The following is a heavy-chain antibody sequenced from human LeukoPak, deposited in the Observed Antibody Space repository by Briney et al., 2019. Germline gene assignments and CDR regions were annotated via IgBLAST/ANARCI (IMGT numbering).Heavy chain of an antibody. CDR3: AKGSGYDSSGYHDY. Sequence: GGSLRLSCAASGFTCYDYEMDWVRHAPGKGLEWVSGISWNSGSIGYADSVKGRFTISRDNAKNSLYLQMNSLRAEDTALYYCAKGSGYDSSGYHDYWGQGTLVTVSS. D-gene: IGHD3-22*01. V-gene: IGHV3-9*01. J-gene: IGHJ4*02. CDR1: GFTCYDYE. CDR2: ISWNSGSI.